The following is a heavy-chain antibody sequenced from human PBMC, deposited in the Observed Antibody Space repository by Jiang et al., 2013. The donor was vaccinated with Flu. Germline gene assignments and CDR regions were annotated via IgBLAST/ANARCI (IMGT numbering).Heavy chain of an antibody. J-gene: IGHJ6*02. CDR3: ARVLYSSTWKSYGTYYYFYGMDV. V-gene: IGHV4-39*07. D-gene: IGHD6-13*01. Sequence: DYSGTTYYNPSLKSRVTISVETSKDQFSLKLSSVTAADTAVYFCARVLYSSTWKSYGTYYYFYGMDVWGQGTTVTVSS. CDR2: DYSGTT.